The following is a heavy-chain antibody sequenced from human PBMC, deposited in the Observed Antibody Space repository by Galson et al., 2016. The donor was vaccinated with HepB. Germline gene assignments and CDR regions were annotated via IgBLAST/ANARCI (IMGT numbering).Heavy chain of an antibody. J-gene: IGHJ4*02. V-gene: IGHV4-59*01. CDR3: AREGVYSSSPIDS. Sequence: LSLTCTVSGDPIRNYYWSWIRQPPGTGLAWIGYIYYSGSSIYNPSLKSRVTISVDTSKNKFSLKLTSVTAADTAVYFCAREGVYSSSPIDSWGQGTLVTVSS. CDR2: IYYSGSS. CDR1: GDPIRNYY. D-gene: IGHD6-6*01.